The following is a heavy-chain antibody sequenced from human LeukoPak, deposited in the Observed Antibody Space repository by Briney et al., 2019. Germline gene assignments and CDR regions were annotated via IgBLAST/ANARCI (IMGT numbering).Heavy chain of an antibody. J-gene: IGHJ4*02. CDR2: IIPIFGTA. Sequence: SVKVSCKASGGTFSSYAISWVRQAPGQGLEWMVGIIPIFGTANYAQKFQGRVTITRDTSATTAYMELSSLRSEDTALYYCARDEGSSWFTYFDYWGQGTLVTVSS. V-gene: IGHV1-69*05. CDR3: ARDEGSSWFTYFDY. D-gene: IGHD6-13*01. CDR1: GGTFSSYA.